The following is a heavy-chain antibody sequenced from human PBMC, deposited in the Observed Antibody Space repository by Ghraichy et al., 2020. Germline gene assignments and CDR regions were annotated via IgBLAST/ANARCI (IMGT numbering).Heavy chain of an antibody. CDR2: IIPILGIA. CDR1: GGTFSSYA. V-gene: IGHV1-69*04. D-gene: IGHD1-26*01. J-gene: IGHJ3*02. CDR3: ARDPGSGFDI. Sequence: TVKVSCKASGGTFSSYAISWVRQAPGQGLEWMGRIIPILGIANYAQKFQGRVTITADKSTSTAYMELSSLRSEDTAVYYCARDPGSGFDIWGQGTMVTVSS.